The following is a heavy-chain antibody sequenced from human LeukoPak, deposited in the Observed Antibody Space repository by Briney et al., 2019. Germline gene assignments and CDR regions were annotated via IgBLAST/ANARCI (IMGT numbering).Heavy chain of an antibody. V-gene: IGHV1-58*02. D-gene: IGHD5-24*01. CDR3: AAHLEMATIIDAFDI. CDR1: GFTFTSSA. Sequence: KVSXKAXGFTFTSSAMQWVRQARGQGLEWIGWIVVCSGKTNYAQKFQERVTITRDMSTSTAYMELSSLRSEDTAVYYCAAHLEMATIIDAFDIWGQGTMVTVSS. CDR2: IVVCSGKT. J-gene: IGHJ3*02.